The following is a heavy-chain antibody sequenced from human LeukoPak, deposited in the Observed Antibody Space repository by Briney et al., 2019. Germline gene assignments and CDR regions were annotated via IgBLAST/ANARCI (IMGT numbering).Heavy chain of an antibody. CDR1: RFSFSYYA. Sequence: PGGCLRLSCADSRFSFSYYAMQWVRPAPDKGAEWVAFISTDGSDKYYDYSMKGRFTISRDNSKNTLYLQMTSLGGEDTAMYYCAGEGTARDAFDIWGQGTMVTVSS. CDR3: AGEGTARDAFDI. J-gene: IGHJ3*02. D-gene: IGHD2-21*02. V-gene: IGHV3-30-3*01. CDR2: ISTDGSDK.